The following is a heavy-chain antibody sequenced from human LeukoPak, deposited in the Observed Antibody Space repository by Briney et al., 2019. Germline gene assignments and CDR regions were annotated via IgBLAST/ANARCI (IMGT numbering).Heavy chain of an antibody. J-gene: IGHJ3*02. Sequence: SETLSLTCAVSGGSISSSNWWSWVRQPPGKGLEWIGEIYHSGSTNYNPSLKSRVTISVDKSKNQFSLKLSSVTAADTAVYYCARALGIVGATPHAFDIWAKGQWSPSLQ. CDR1: GGSISSSNW. D-gene: IGHD1-26*01. CDR2: IYHSGST. V-gene: IGHV4-4*02. CDR3: ARALGIVGATPHAFDI.